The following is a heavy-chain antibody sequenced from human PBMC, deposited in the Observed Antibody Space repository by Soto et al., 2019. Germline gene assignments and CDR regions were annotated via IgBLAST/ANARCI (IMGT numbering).Heavy chain of an antibody. CDR1: DGSIGSYY. V-gene: IGHV4-4*07. CDR2: IYRSGST. J-gene: IGHJ4*02. D-gene: IGHD1-26*01. Sequence: SETLSLTCTVSDGSIGSYYWSWIRQPAGKGLEWIGRIYRSGSTSYNPSLKSRLTMSVDTSKNQFSLELNSVTAADTAVHYCARVEGGSAGAGVVGYWGQGTLVTVSS. CDR3: ARVEGGSAGAGVVGY.